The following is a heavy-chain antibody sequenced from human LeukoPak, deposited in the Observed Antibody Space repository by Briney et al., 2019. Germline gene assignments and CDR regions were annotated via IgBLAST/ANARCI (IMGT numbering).Heavy chain of an antibody. CDR2: IYTSGST. D-gene: IGHD3-9*01. V-gene: IGHV4-4*09. CDR3: ARHGPDYDILTGYYRPDYYFDY. J-gene: IGHJ4*02. CDR1: GVSISSYY. Sequence: PSETLSLTCTVSGVSISSYYWSWIRQPPGKGLEWIGYIYTSGSTNYNPSLKSRVTISVDTSKNQFSLKLSSVTAADTAVYYCARHGPDYDILTGYYRPDYYFDYWGQGTLVTVSS.